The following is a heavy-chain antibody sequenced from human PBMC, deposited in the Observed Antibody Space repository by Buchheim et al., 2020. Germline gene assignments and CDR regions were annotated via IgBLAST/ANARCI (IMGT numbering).Heavy chain of an antibody. CDR3: ARAGPSGSYVKSSYYFDY. Sequence: QVQLVQSGAEVKKPGASVKVSCKASGYTFTSYYMHWVRQAPGQGLEWMGIINPSGGSTSYAQKFQGRVTMTRETSTSTGYMELSSLRSEDTAVYYCARAGPSGSYVKSSYYFDYWGQGTL. CDR1: GYTFTSYY. D-gene: IGHD1-26*01. J-gene: IGHJ4*02. CDR2: INPSGGST. V-gene: IGHV1-46*01.